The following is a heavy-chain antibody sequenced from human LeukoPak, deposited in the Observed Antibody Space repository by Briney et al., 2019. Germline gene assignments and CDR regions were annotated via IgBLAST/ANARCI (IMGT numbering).Heavy chain of an antibody. D-gene: IGHD1-26*01. CDR1: GYIFTTYS. V-gene: IGHV1-18*04. CDR2: ISAYNGNT. J-gene: IGHJ4*02. Sequence: PGASVKVSCKSSGYIFTTYSITWVRQAPGQGLEWMGWISAYNGNTKYARSLQGRVSMTTDTSTSTAYMELRSLRSDDTAVYYCARVGGYQSIDYWGQGTLVTVSS. CDR3: ARVGGYQSIDY.